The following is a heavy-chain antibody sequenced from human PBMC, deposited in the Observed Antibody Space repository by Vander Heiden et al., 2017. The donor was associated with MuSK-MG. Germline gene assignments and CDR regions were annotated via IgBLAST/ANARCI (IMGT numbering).Heavy chain of an antibody. J-gene: IGHJ6*03. V-gene: IGHV4-59*01. CDR3: ARGPRYCSGGSCYPDHYYYYYYMDV. CDR2: IYYSGST. Sequence: QVQLQESGPGLVKPSETLSLTCTVSGGSISSSYWSWIRQPPGKGLEWIWYIYYSGSTNYNPSLKSRVTISVDTSKNQFSLKLSSVTAADTAVYYCARGPRYCSGGSCYPDHYYYYYYMDVWGKGTTVTVSS. D-gene: IGHD2-15*01. CDR1: GGSISSSY.